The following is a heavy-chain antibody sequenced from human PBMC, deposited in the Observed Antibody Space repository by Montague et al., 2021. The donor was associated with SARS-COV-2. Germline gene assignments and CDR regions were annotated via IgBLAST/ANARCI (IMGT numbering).Heavy chain of an antibody. D-gene: IGHD3-16*02. Sequence: SETLSLTCTFSGASRSTKNYYWGWIRQPPGKGLEWIGSISYSATSYPNPSLKSRVTMSVDTSRNQLSLNLSSVTVADTAVYSCARLGITLGGVFVIRHYFDFWGQGTLVTVSS. CDR2: ISYSATS. CDR3: ARLGITLGGVFVIRHYFDF. V-gene: IGHV4-39*01. CDR1: GASRSTKNYY. J-gene: IGHJ4*02.